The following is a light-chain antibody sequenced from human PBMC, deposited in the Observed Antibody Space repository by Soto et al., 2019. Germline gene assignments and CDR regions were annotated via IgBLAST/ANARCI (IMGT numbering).Light chain of an antibody. V-gene: IGLV2-14*01. CDR3: SSFTSINTVV. CDR1: SSDVGGFNY. J-gene: IGLJ3*02. CDR2: DVT. Sequence: QSALTQPASVSGSPGQSITISCTGTSSDVGGFNYVSWYQQYPGKAPKLLIYDVTNRPSGVSNRFSGSKSGNTASLTISGLQAEDEADYYCSSFTSINTVVFGEGTKVTVL.